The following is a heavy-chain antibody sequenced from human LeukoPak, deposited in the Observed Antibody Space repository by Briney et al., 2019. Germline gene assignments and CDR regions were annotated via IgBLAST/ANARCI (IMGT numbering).Heavy chain of an antibody. CDR3: AELGITMIGGV. CDR2: ISSSGSTI. D-gene: IGHD3-10*02. J-gene: IGHJ6*04. CDR1: GFTFSSCA. Sequence: GGSLRLSCAASGFTFSSCAMSWVRQAPGRGLEWVSYISSSGSTIYYADSVKGRFTISRDNAKDSLYLQMNSLRAEDTAVYYCAELGITMIGGVWGKGTTVTISS. V-gene: IGHV3-48*03.